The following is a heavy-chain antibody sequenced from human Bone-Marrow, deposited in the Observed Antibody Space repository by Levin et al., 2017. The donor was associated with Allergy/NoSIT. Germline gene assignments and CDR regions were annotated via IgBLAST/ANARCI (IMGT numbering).Heavy chain of an antibody. CDR1: GGSISSGDYS. V-gene: IGHV4-30-2*01. CDR2: IYHSGSA. Sequence: SSETLSLTCAVSGGSISSGDYSWSWIRQPPGKGLEWIGYIYHSGSALYNPSLKSRVTMSVDRSKNQFSLKLSSVTVADTAVYYCARTRDYGDSFDYWGQGTLVTVSS. J-gene: IGHJ4*02. CDR3: ARTRDYGDSFDY. D-gene: IGHD4-17*01.